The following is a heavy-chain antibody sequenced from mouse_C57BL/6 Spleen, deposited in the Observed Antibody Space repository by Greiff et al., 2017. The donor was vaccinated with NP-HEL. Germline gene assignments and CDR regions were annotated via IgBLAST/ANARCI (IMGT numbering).Heavy chain of an antibody. Sequence: VHVKQSGAELVRPGASVKLSCTASGFNIKDDYMHWVKQRPEQGLEWIGWIDPENGDTEYASKFQGKATITADTSSNTAYLQLSSLTSEDTAVYYCYSKFAYWGQGTLVTVSA. CDR1: GFNIKDDY. J-gene: IGHJ3*01. CDR2: IDPENGDT. D-gene: IGHD2-5*01. CDR3: YSKFAY. V-gene: IGHV14-4*01.